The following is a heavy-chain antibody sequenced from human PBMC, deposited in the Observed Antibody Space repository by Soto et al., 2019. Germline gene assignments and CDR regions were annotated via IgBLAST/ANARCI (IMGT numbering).Heavy chain of an antibody. CDR3: ARKGVPFDY. D-gene: IGHD3-10*01. Sequence: PGGSLRLSCAASGFTFSSYSMNWVRQAPGKGLEWISYISTTSSSIYYADSVKGRFTISRDNAKNSLFLQMNSLRDEDTAVYYCARKGVPFDYWGQGALVTVSS. CDR2: ISTTSSSI. J-gene: IGHJ4*02. CDR1: GFTFSSYS. V-gene: IGHV3-48*02.